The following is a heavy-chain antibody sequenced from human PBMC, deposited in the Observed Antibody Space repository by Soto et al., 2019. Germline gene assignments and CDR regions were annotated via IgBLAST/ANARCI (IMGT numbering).Heavy chain of an antibody. Sequence: GGSLRLSCVASGFTFTNFGMSWARQAPGKGLEWVSAISGSGGSTYYAESVKGRFTIPRDNSKNTLFLQMNSLRAEDTAVYYCAKDAARIIFTADWFDPWGQGTLVTVSS. J-gene: IGHJ5*02. D-gene: IGHD3-10*01. CDR3: AKDAARIIFTADWFDP. V-gene: IGHV3-23*01. CDR1: GFTFTNFG. CDR2: ISGSGGST.